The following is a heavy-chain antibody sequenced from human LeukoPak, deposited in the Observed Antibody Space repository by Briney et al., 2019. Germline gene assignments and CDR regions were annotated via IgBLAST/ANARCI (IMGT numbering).Heavy chain of an antibody. CDR1: GGSISSGSYY. CDR3: ARDTPEGDGYNLNY. Sequence: SQTLSLTCTVSGGSISSGSYYWSWIRQPAGKGLEWIGRIYTSGSTNYNPSLKSRVTISVDTSKNQFSLKLSSVTAADTAVYYCARDTPEGDGYNLNYWGQGSLVTVSS. D-gene: IGHD5-24*01. V-gene: IGHV4-61*02. J-gene: IGHJ4*02. CDR2: IYTSGST.